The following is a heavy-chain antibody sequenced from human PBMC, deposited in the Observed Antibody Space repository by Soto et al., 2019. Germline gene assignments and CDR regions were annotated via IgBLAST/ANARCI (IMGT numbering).Heavy chain of an antibody. CDR3: ARESGDYGDYVGAFDI. CDR2: IIPILGIA. Sequence: QVQLVQSGAEVKKPGSSVKVSCKASGGTFSSYPISWVRQAPGQGLEWMGRIIPILGIANYAQKFQGRVTITADKSTSTAYMELSSLRSEDTAVYYCARESGDYGDYVGAFDIWGQGTMVTVSS. J-gene: IGHJ3*02. D-gene: IGHD4-17*01. V-gene: IGHV1-69*04. CDR1: GGTFSSYP.